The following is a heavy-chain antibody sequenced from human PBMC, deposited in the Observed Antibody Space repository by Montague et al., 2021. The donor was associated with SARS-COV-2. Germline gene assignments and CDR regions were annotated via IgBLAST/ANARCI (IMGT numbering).Heavy chain of an antibody. V-gene: IGHV4-34*01. CDR2: INHSGST. J-gene: IGHJ6*02. CDR1: GGSFSGYY. CDR3: ARVRYDGSGTSLGMDV. D-gene: IGHD3-10*01. Sequence: SETLSLTCAVYGGSFSGYYWSWIRQPPGKGLEWIGEINHSGSTNYNPSLKSRVTISVDTSKNQFSLKLSSVTAADTAVYYCARVRYDGSGTSLGMDVGGQGTTATVPS.